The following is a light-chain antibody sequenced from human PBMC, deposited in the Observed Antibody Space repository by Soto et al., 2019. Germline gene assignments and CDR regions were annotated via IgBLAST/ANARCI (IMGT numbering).Light chain of an antibody. V-gene: IGKV1-5*03. CDR2: KAS. J-gene: IGKJ1*01. CDR1: QTISSW. CDR3: QQYDSFSVT. Sequence: DVQMNLSASTLSGSVGDRVTITCRASQTISSWLAWYQQKPGKAPKLLIYKASTLKSGVPSRFSGSGSGTEFTLTISSLQPEDFATYYCQQYDSFSVTFGQRTKV.